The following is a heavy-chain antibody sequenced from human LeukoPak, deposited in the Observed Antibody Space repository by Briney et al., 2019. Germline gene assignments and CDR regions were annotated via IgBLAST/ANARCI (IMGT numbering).Heavy chain of an antibody. J-gene: IGHJ4*02. Sequence: GGSLRLSCAASGFTFSYYEMNWVRQAPGKGLEWVSYISNSGATIYYADSVKGRFTISRDNAKSSLFLQMNSLRAEDTAVYYCARVKVGTTNRFDYWGQGTLVTVSS. D-gene: IGHD1-26*01. CDR2: ISNSGATI. CDR3: ARVKVGTTNRFDY. CDR1: GFTFSYYE. V-gene: IGHV3-48*03.